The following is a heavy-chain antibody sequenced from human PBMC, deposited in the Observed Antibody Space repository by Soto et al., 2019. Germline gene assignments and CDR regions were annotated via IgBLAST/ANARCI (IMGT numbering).Heavy chain of an antibody. CDR1: GGSISSGGYF. D-gene: IGHD6-19*01. Sequence: PSETLSPTCAVPGGSISSGGYFWCWIRQPPGMGLEWIGYIYHSGNTYYNPSLNSRITISVDTSINHVSLKWRSVTAADTVVYYSARHDGFSSGWIIDYGGHGTLGT. CDR3: ARHDGFSSGWIIDY. CDR2: IYHSGNT. V-gene: IGHV4-30-2*03. J-gene: IGHJ4*01.